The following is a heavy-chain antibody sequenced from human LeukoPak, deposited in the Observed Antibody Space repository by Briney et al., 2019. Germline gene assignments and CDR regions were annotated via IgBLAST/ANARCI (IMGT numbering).Heavy chain of an antibody. CDR2: IYHSGST. V-gene: IGHV4-39*07. Sequence: SETLSLTCTVSGGSISSSSYYWGWIRQPPGKGLEWIGSIYHSGSTYYNPSLKSRVTISVDTSKNQFSLKLSSVTAADTAVYYCARGSVVRGGAPYYFDYWGQGTLVTVSS. CDR3: ARGSVVRGGAPYYFDY. J-gene: IGHJ4*02. D-gene: IGHD3-10*01. CDR1: GGSISSSSYY.